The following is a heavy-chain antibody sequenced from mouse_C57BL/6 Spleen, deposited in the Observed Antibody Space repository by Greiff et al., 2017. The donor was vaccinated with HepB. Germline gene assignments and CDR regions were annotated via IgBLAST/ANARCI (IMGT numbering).Heavy chain of an antibody. V-gene: IGHV5-12*01. CDR1: GFTFSDYY. D-gene: IGHD2-2*01. CDR3: ARPFYYGYEGAWFAY. CDR2: ISNGGGST. Sequence: DVKLVESGGGLVQPGGSLKLSCAASGFTFSDYYMYWVRQTPEKRLEWVAYISNGGGSTYYPDTVKGRFTISRDNAKNTLYLQMSRLKSEATAMYYCARPFYYGYEGAWFAYWGQGTLVTVSA. J-gene: IGHJ3*01.